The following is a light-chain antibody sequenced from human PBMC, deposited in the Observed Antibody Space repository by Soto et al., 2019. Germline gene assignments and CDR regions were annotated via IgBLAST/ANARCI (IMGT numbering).Light chain of an antibody. CDR3: QHYNSYSEA. Sequence: IQMAQSPSTLSASVADTVTITCRASQTISSWLAWYQQKPGKAPKLLIYKASTLKSGVPSRFSGSGSGTEFTLTISSLQPDDFATYYCQHYNSYSEAFGQGTKVDIK. CDR1: QTISSW. J-gene: IGKJ1*01. CDR2: KAS. V-gene: IGKV1-5*03.